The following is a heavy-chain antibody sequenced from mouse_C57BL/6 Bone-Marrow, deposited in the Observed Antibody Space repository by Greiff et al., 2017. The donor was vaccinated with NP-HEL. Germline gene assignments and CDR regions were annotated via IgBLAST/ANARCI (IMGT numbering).Heavy chain of an antibody. V-gene: IGHV1-55*01. CDR1: GYTFTSYW. CDR3: ARWGTTVVDWYFDV. Sequence: VQLQQSGAELVKPGASVKMSCKASGYTFTSYWITWVKQRPGQGLEWIGDIYPGSGSTNYNEKFKSKATLTVDTSSSTAYMQLSSLTSEDSAVYYCARWGTTVVDWYFDVWGTGTTVTVSS. J-gene: IGHJ1*03. CDR2: IYPGSGST. D-gene: IGHD1-1*01.